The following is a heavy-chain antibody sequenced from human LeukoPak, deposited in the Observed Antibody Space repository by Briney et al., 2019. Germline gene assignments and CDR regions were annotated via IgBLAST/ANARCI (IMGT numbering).Heavy chain of an antibody. V-gene: IGHV4-34*01. CDR1: GGSFSGYY. J-gene: IGHJ5*02. Sequence: SETLSLTCAVYGGSFSGYYWSWIRQPPGKGLEWIGEINHSGSTNYNPSLKSRVTISVDTSKNQFSLKLSSVTAADTAVYYCARAGPGGFDPWGQGTLVTVSS. CDR3: ARAGPGGFDP. D-gene: IGHD3-10*01. CDR2: INHSGST.